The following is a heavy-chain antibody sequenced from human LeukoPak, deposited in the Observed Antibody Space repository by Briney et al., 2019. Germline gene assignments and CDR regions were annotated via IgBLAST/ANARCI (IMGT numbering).Heavy chain of an antibody. D-gene: IGHD3-22*01. CDR2: IYYSGST. J-gene: IGHJ3*02. Sequence: SETLSLTCTVSGGSISSYYWSWIRQPPGKGLEWIGYIYYSGSTNYNPSLKSRVTILVDTSKNQFSLKLSSVTAADTAVYYCARGYGPYYYDSSGYAFDIWGQGTMVTVSS. V-gene: IGHV4-59*01. CDR1: GGSISSYY. CDR3: ARGYGPYYYDSSGYAFDI.